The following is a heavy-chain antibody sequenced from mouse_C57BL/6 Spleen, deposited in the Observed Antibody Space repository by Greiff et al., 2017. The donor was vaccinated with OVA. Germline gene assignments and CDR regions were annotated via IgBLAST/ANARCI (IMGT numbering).Heavy chain of an antibody. CDR2: IYPRSGNT. J-gene: IGHJ3*01. CDR1: GYTFTSYG. CDR3: ARGAGWLLWFAY. V-gene: IGHV1-81*01. D-gene: IGHD2-3*01. Sequence: QVQLQQSGAELARPGASVKLSCKASGYTFTSYGISWVKQRTGQGLEWIGEIYPRSGNTSYNEKFKGKATLTADKSSSTAYMELRSLTSEDSAVYFCARGAGWLLWFAYWGQGTLVTVSA.